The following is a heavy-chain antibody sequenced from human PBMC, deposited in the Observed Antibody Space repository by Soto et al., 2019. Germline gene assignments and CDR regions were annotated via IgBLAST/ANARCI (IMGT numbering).Heavy chain of an antibody. CDR3: ARGEECSSTSCRTPLGMDV. D-gene: IGHD2-2*01. Sequence: SETLSLTCTVSGGSISSGGYYWSWIRQPPGKGLEWIGEINHSGSTNYNPSLKSRVTISVDTSKNQFSLKLSSVTAADTAVYYCARGEECSSTSCRTPLGMDVWGQGTTVTVSS. J-gene: IGHJ6*02. CDR2: INHSGST. V-gene: IGHV4-39*07. CDR1: GGSISSGGYY.